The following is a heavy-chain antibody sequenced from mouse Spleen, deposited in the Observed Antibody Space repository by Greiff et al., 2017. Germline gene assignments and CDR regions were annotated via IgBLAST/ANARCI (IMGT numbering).Heavy chain of an antibody. J-gene: IGHJ4*01. V-gene: IGHV1-26*01. Sequence: VQLQQSGPELVKPGASVKISCKASGYTFTDYYMNWVKQSHGKSLEWIGDINPNNGGTSYNQKFKGKATLTVDKSSSTAYMELRSLTSEDSAVYYCASLLLLRGAMDYWGQGTSVTVSS. CDR2: INPNNGGT. D-gene: IGHD1-1*01. CDR1: GYTFTDYY. CDR3: ASLLLLRGAMDY.